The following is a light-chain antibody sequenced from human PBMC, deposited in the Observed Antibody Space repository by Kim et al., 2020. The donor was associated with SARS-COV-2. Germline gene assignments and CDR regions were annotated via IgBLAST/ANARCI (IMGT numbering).Light chain of an antibody. Sequence: IACSGTIIDIGYSSSGRVVSSYRQHPGKAPELMLYAITERPSGVSDRFAGSKSGNTASLIISGLQAEDEADYYCSSYTTTATYVFGTGTQLTVL. CDR3: SSYTTTATYV. V-gene: IGLV2-14*04. CDR2: AIT. J-gene: IGLJ1*01. CDR1: IIDIGYSSS.